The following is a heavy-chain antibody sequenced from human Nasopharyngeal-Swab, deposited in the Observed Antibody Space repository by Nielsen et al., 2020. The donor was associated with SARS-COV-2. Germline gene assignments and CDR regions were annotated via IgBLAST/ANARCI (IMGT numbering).Heavy chain of an antibody. CDR3: AKRDDYYESSGLGD. CDR2: ISGSGGRT. V-gene: IGHV3-23*01. Sequence: GGSLRPSCAASGFTFSTYAMYWVRQPPAKGLEWVSIISGSGGRTYYADSVKGRFTISRDNSKNTLYLQMNSLRAEDTAVYYCAKRDDYYESSGLGDWGQGTLVTVSS. D-gene: IGHD3-22*01. J-gene: IGHJ4*02. CDR1: GFTFSTYA.